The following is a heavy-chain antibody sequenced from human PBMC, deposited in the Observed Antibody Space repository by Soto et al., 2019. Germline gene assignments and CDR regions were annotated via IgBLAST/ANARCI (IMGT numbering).Heavy chain of an antibody. CDR2: INAGNGNT. J-gene: IGHJ6*02. CDR3: ARALGRVGIYYGMDI. CDR1: GYTFTSYA. Sequence: GASVKVSCKASGYTFTSYAMHWVRQAPGQRLEWMGWINAGNGNTKDSQKVQGRVTITRDTSASTAYMELSSLRSEDTAVYYCARALGRVGIYYGMDIWGQGTTVTVSS. V-gene: IGHV1-3*01. D-gene: IGHD1-26*01.